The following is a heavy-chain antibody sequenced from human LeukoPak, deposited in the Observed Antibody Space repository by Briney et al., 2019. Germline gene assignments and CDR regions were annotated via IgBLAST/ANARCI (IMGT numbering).Heavy chain of an antibody. CDR2: IIPIFGTA. CDR3: ARGGPYYYGSGIDY. CDR1: GYTFTSYY. V-gene: IGHV1-69*13. J-gene: IGHJ4*02. D-gene: IGHD3-10*01. Sequence: SVKVSCKASGYTFTSYYMHWVRQAPGQGLGWMGGIIPIFGTANYAQKFQGRVTITADESTSTAYMELSSLRSEDTAVYYCARGGPYYYGSGIDYWGQGTLVTVSS.